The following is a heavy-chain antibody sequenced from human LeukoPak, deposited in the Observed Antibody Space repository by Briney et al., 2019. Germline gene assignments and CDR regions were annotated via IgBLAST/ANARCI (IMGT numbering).Heavy chain of an antibody. J-gene: IGHJ4*02. CDR2: IRYDGSNK. CDR1: GFTFSSSG. Sequence: PGGSLRLSCAASGFTFSSSGMHWVRQAPGKGLEGVAFIRYDGSNKYYADSVKGRFTISRDNSKNTLYLQMNSLRPEDTAVYYCSKDHYSSGWVKAFDYWGQGTLVTVSS. D-gene: IGHD6-19*01. V-gene: IGHV3-30*02. CDR3: SKDHYSSGWVKAFDY.